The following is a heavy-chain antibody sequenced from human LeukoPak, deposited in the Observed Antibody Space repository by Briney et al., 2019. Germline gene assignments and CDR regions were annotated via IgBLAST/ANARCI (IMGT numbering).Heavy chain of an antibody. Sequence: GASVKVSCKASGYTFTSYDTNWVRQAPGQGLEWMGWMKLNSGNTGYAQKFQGRVTMTRNTSISTAYMELSSLRSEDTAVYYCARPQLYDYVWGSYRSSFAFDIWGQGTMVTVSS. CDR2: MKLNSGNT. V-gene: IGHV1-8*01. CDR1: GYTFTSYD. D-gene: IGHD3-16*02. J-gene: IGHJ3*02. CDR3: ARPQLYDYVWGSYRSSFAFDI.